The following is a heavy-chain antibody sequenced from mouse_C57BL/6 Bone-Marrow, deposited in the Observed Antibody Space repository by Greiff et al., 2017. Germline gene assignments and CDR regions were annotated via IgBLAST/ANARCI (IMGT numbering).Heavy chain of an antibody. D-gene: IGHD1-1*01. CDR1: GYTFTSYW. V-gene: IGHV1-55*01. CDR2: IYPGSGST. Sequence: QVQLQQSGAELVKPGASVKMSCKASGYTFTSYWITWVKQRPGQGLEWIGDIYPGSGSTNYNEKFKSKATLTVDTSSSTAYMQLSSLTSEDSAVYYCARLILRYPGYYFDYWGQGTTLTVSS. J-gene: IGHJ2*01. CDR3: ARLILRYPGYYFDY.